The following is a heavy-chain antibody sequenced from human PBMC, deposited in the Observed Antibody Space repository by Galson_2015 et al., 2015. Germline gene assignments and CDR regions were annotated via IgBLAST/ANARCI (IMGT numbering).Heavy chain of an antibody. CDR3: AKDQTPDDFVNYAMGV. D-gene: IGHD2-2*01. Sequence: SLRLSCAASGFTFKNYVMNWVRRAPGQGPEWVASISDSGDRAYYADSVKGRFTVSRDNSKNTLYLQVTSLIAEDRAVYYCAKDQTPDDFVNYAMGVWGQGTTVTVSS. V-gene: IGHV3-23*01. J-gene: IGHJ6*02. CDR1: GFTFKNYV. CDR2: ISDSGDRA.